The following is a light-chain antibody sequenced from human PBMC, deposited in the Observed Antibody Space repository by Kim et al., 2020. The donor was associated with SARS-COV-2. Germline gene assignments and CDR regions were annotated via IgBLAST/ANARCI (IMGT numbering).Light chain of an antibody. CDR1: QSVRSNY. CDR2: GAS. V-gene: IGKV3-20*01. CDR3: QQYGSSRT. Sequence: EIVLTQSPGTLSLSPGERATLSCRASQSVRSNYLAWFQQQPGQPPRLLIYGASSRATGIPDRFSGSGSGTDFTLTITRLEAEDFAVYYCQQYGSSRTFGQGTKVDIK. J-gene: IGKJ1*01.